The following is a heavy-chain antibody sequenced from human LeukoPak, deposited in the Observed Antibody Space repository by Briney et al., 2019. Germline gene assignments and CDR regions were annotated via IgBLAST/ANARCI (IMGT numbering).Heavy chain of an antibody. CDR2: IYHSGST. CDR3: ARDILGYSGYNWFDP. D-gene: IGHD5-12*01. Sequence: PSETLSLTCAVSGGSISSSNWWSWVRQPPGKGLEWIGEIYHSGSTNYNPSLKSRVTISVDKSKNQFSLKLSSVTAADTAVYYCARDILGYSGYNWFDPWGQGTLVTVSS. V-gene: IGHV4-4*02. CDR1: GGSISSSNW. J-gene: IGHJ5*02.